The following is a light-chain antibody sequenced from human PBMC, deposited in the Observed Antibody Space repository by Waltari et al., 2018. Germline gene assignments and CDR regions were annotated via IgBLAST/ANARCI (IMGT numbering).Light chain of an antibody. J-gene: IGLJ2*01. CDR2: EVI. V-gene: IGLV2-23*02. CDR1: HSDVGSYNL. Sequence: QSALAQPASVSGSPGQSITISCTGTHSDVGSYNLFSWYQQHPGKVPKLMIYEVIKRPSGVSNRFSGSKSGNTASLTISGLQAEDEADYYCCSYVGGSSLIFGGGTKLTVL. CDR3: CSYVGGSSLI.